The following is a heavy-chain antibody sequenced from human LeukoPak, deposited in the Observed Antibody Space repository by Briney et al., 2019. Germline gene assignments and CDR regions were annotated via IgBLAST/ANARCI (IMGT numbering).Heavy chain of an antibody. V-gene: IGHV1-46*01. CDR2: INPSGGST. CDR3: ARDGLRTIYGSGSYYLDDY. CDR1: GYTFTSYY. J-gene: IGHJ4*02. D-gene: IGHD3-10*01. Sequence: ASVKVSCRASGYTFTSYYMHWVRQAPGQGLEWMGIINPSGGSTSYAQKFQGRVTMTRDTSTSTVYMELSSLRSEDTAVYYCARDGLRTIYGSGSYYLDDYWGQGTLVTVSS.